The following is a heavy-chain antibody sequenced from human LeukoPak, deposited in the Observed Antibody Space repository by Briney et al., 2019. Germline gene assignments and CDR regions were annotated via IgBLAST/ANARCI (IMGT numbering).Heavy chain of an antibody. D-gene: IGHD3-22*01. J-gene: IGHJ4*02. V-gene: IGHV4-39*01. CDR3: AIQVTFYYDSSGYYFDY. CDR2: IYYSGST. CDR1: GGSISSSSYY. Sequence: SSETLSLTCTVSGGSISSSSYYWGWIRQPPGKGLEWIGSIYYSGSTYYNPSLKSRVTISVDTSKNQFSLKLSSVTAADTAVYYCAIQVTFYYDSSGYYFDYWGQGTLVTVSS.